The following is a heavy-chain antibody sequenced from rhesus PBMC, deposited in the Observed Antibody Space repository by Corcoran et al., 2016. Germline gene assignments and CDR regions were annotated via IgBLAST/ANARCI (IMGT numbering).Heavy chain of an antibody. CDR1: GGSISSSNW. CDR3: ARESYGFDY. V-gene: IGHV4S12*01. J-gene: IGHJ4*01. Sequence: QVQLQESGPGLVKPSETLSLPCAVPGGSISSSNWWNWILQPPGKGLGWIGGIYSNTETTNYNPPLKNRVTISKDTSKNQFSLKLSSVTAADTAAYYCARESYGFDYWGQGVLVTVSS. CDR2: IYSNTETT. D-gene: IGHD5-36*01.